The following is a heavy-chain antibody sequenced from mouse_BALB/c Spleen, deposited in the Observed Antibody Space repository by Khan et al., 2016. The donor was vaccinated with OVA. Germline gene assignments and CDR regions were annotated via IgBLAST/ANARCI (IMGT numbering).Heavy chain of an antibody. D-gene: IGHD1-2*01. CDR3: ARSNYFGYTFAY. CDR2: ISPGSGDT. V-gene: IGHV1-77*01. J-gene: IGHJ3*01. Sequence: QVRLQQSGAELARPGASVKLSCKTSGYTFTDYYINWVKQRTGQGLEWIGEISPGSGDTYYNEKFKGKATLTADKYSSTAYMQLSSLTSEASAIYFCARSNYFGYTFAYWGQGTLVTVSA. CDR1: GYTFTDYY.